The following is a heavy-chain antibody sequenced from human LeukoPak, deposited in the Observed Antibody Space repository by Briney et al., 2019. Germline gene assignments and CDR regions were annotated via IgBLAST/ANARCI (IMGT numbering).Heavy chain of an antibody. CDR1: GGAFSSYA. V-gene: IGHV1-69*06. CDR3: ARQPHIVVVTANRKAFDI. Sequence: ASVKVSCKASGGAFSSYAISWVRQGPGQGLEWMGGIIPIFGTANYAQKFQGRVTITADKSTSTAYMELSSLRSEDTAVYYCARQPHIVVVTANRKAFDIWGQGTMVTVSS. CDR2: IIPIFGTA. D-gene: IGHD2-21*02. J-gene: IGHJ3*02.